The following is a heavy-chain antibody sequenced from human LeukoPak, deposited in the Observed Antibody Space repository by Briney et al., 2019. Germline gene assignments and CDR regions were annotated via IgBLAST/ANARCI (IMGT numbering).Heavy chain of an antibody. V-gene: IGHV3-13*04. Sequence: GGSLRLSCAASGFTFSSFDMHRVRQATGKGLEWVAGIGPSGNTYYAGSVKGRFTISRENAKNSLHLQMNSLRAGDTAIYYCARGHCSSSTSCPTGDYYYFGMDVWGQGTTVTVSS. CDR2: IGPSGNT. CDR1: GFTFSSFD. CDR3: ARGHCSSSTSCPTGDYYYFGMDV. J-gene: IGHJ6*02. D-gene: IGHD2-2*01.